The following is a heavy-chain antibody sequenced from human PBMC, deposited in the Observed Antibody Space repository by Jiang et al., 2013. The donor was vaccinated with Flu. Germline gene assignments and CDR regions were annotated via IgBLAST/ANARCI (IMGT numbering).Heavy chain of an antibody. V-gene: IGHV4-61*02. CDR3: ARGPPTWNDWYFDL. D-gene: IGHD1-1*01. J-gene: IGHJ2*01. CDR2: MYTTGST. CDR1: GGPFISRNHC. Sequence: TLSLTCTVSGGPFISRNHCWFWIRQPAGKELECIGRMYTTGSTIYSPSLKSRVTIAADSSKRQVSLRLTSVTAADTAVYYCARGPPTWNDWYFDLWGPGTLVTVSS.